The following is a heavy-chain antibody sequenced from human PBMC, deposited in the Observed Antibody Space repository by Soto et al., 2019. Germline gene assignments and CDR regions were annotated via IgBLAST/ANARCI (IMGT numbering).Heavy chain of an antibody. CDR1: GNTFTSYD. J-gene: IGHJ4*02. D-gene: IGHD6-13*01. CDR2: MRPNSGTT. V-gene: IGHV1-8*01. Sequence: ASVKVSCKTSGNTFTSYDMNWVRQAPGQGLEWMGWMRPNSGTTGYAGKFQGRVSMTRNTSISTAYMELSGLTSEDTAVYYCARGPGSTSWYYFDYWGQGTWVTVSS. CDR3: ARGPGSTSWYYFDY.